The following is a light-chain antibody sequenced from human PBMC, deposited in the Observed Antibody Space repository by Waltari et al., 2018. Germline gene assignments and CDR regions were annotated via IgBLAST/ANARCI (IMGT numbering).Light chain of an antibody. CDR3: MQALQTPLT. V-gene: IGKV2-29*02. CDR2: AVS. CDR1: QSILHSNGKTS. J-gene: IGKJ4*01. Sequence: DIVMTQTPLSLPVTPGEKVSIACRSSQSILHSNGKTSLYWYLQKPGQPPRLLIYAVSNRFSGVPDRFSGIGSGTDFTLKISRVEAEDVGVYYCMQALQTPLTFGGGTKVEIK.